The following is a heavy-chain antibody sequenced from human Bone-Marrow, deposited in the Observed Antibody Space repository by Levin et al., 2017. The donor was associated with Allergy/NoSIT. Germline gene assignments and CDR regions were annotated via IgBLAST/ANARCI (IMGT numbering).Heavy chain of an antibody. Sequence: GGSLRLSCAASGFTFSSYGMHWVRQAPGKGLEWVAVIWYDGSNKYYADSVKGRFTISRDNSKNTLYLQMNSLRAGDTAVYYCAREGSNYYYYLDYWGQGTLVTVSS. CDR3: AREGSNYYYYLDY. V-gene: IGHV3-33*01. CDR1: GFTFSSYG. CDR2: IWYDGSNK. J-gene: IGHJ4*02. D-gene: IGHD3-22*01.